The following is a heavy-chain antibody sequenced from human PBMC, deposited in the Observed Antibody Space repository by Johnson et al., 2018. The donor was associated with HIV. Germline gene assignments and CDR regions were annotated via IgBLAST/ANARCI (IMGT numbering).Heavy chain of an antibody. D-gene: IGHD4-17*01. Sequence: QMQLVESGGGLVKPGGSLRLSCAASGFTFSDYYMSWIRLAPGKGLEWVSYISSSGSTKYYTDSVKGRFTISRDNAKKSLYLLMNSLRVEDTAVYYCARDSTPWGGDYVGYAFDLWGQGTMVTVSS. CDR3: ARDSTPWGGDYVGYAFDL. CDR2: ISSSGSTK. V-gene: IGHV3-11*04. CDR1: GFTFSDYY. J-gene: IGHJ3*01.